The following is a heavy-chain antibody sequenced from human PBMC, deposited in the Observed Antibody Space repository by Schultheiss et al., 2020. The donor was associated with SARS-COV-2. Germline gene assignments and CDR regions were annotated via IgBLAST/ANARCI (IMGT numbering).Heavy chain of an antibody. J-gene: IGHJ4*02. CDR1: GYSISSSNW. Sequence: SQTLSLTCAVSGYSISSSNWWGWIRQPPGKGLEWIGNIYHSGRTYYTPSLKSRVTISLDTSKNQFSLKLSSVTAADTGVYYCARDGGTYYYVDYWGQGTLVTVSS. D-gene: IGHD1-26*01. CDR2: IYHSGRT. CDR3: ARDGGTYYYVDY. V-gene: IGHV4-28*03.